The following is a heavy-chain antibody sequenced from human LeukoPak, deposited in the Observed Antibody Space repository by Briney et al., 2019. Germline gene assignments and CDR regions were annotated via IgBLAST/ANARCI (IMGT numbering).Heavy chain of an antibody. CDR3: ARATEPGSSTWDWFDP. V-gene: IGHV4-61*02. Sequence: PSETLSLTCTVPGGSISSGSYYWSWIRQPAGKGLEWIGRIYTSGSTNYNPSLKSRVTISVDTSKNQFSLKLSSVTAADTAVYYCARATEPGSSTWDWFDPWGQGTLVTVSS. CDR1: GGSISSGSYY. D-gene: IGHD2-2*01. CDR2: IYTSGST. J-gene: IGHJ5*02.